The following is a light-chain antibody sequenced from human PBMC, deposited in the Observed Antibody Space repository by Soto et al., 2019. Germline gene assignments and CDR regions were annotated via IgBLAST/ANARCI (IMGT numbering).Light chain of an antibody. V-gene: IGKV3-15*01. Sequence: EIVMTQSPVTLSVSPGERATLSCRASQSVRSNLAWYQQKPGQAPRLLMYDASTRATGIPARFSGSGSGTEFTHTISSLQSEDFAVYYCQQYNYWPPWTFGQGTKVDIK. CDR2: DAS. CDR1: QSVRSN. J-gene: IGKJ1*01. CDR3: QQYNYWPPWT.